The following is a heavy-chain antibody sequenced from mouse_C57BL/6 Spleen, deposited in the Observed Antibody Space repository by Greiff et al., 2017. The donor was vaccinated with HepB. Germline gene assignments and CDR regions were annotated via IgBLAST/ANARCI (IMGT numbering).Heavy chain of an antibody. D-gene: IGHD3-2*02. CDR1: GYTFTDYE. Sequence: VQLVESGAELVRPGASVTLSCKASGYTFTDYEMHWVKQTPVHGLEWIGAIDPETGGTAYNQKFKGKAILTADKSSSTAYMELRSLTSEDSAVYYCTRGGSGYPFAYWGQGTLVTVSA. V-gene: IGHV1-15*01. J-gene: IGHJ3*01. CDR2: IDPETGGT. CDR3: TRGGSGYPFAY.